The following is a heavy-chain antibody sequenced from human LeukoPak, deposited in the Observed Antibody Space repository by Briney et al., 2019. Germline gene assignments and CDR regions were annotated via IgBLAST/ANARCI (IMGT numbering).Heavy chain of an antibody. V-gene: IGHV1-2*06. CDR1: GYTFIGYY. CDR3: ARAWSMTTLDY. Sequence: ASVKVSCKASGYTFIGYYMHWVRQAPGQGLEWMGRINPNSGGTDYAQKFQGRVTMTRDTSISTAYLEFSSLRSDDTAVYYCARAWSMTTLDYWGQGTLVTVSS. D-gene: IGHD4-17*01. J-gene: IGHJ4*02. CDR2: INPNSGGT.